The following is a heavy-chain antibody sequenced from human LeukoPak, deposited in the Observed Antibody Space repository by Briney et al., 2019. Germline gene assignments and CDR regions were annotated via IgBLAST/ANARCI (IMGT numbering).Heavy chain of an antibody. D-gene: IGHD1-14*01. CDR3: ARVPMTTADY. CDR1: GYTFTSYG. J-gene: IGHJ4*02. CDR2: ISGYNGNT. V-gene: IGHV1-18*01. Sequence: ASVKVSYKASGYTFTSYGISWVRQAPGQGLEWMGWISGYNGNTKYAQQLQGRVTMTTDTSTSTAYMELRSLRSDDTAVYYCARVPMTTADYWGQGTLVTVSS.